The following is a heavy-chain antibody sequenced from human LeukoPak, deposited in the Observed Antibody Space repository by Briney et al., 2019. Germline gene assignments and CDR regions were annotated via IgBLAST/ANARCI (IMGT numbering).Heavy chain of an antibody. CDR1: GFSFRTYF. CDR3: ARKSGDPFDS. V-gene: IGHV3-7*01. D-gene: IGHD4-17*01. CDR2: INEDGSEK. J-gene: IGHJ4*02. Sequence: GGSLRLSCAASGFSFRTYFMSWVRQAPGKGLEWVANINEDGSEKYYVDSVEGGFIISSDNTRNSLYVQMNILRAEDTAVYYCARKSGDPFDSWGQGTLVTVSS.